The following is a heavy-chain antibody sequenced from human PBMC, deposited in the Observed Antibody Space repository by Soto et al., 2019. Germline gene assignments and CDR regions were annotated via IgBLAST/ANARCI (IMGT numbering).Heavy chain of an antibody. CDR3: ARGRKEGVVRAARFGS. J-gene: IGHJ5*02. D-gene: IGHD2-2*01. CDR2: INHSGST. Sequence: SETLSLTCAVYGGSFSGYYWSWIRQPPGKGLEWIGEINHSGSTNYNPSLKSRATISVDTSKNQFSLKLSSVTAADTAVYYCARGRKEGVVRAARFGSWGQGTLVTVSS. V-gene: IGHV4-34*01. CDR1: GGSFSGYY.